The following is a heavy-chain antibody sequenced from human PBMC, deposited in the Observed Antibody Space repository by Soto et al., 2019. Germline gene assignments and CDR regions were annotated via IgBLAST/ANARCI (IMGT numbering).Heavy chain of an antibody. CDR3: ASLNNWSSGGGGIDV. J-gene: IGHJ6*02. CDR1: GGTFNTYT. D-gene: IGHD1-26*01. Sequence: QVQLVQSGAEVKKPGSSVKVSCKASGGTFNTYTISWVRQVPGQGLEWMGGIMPLYAKPTYAQPFLGRITIAADEHTSTVYMELSSLRSEDTVLYYCASLNNWSSGGGGIDVWGRGTAVSVSS. V-gene: IGHV1-69*01. CDR2: IMPLYAKP.